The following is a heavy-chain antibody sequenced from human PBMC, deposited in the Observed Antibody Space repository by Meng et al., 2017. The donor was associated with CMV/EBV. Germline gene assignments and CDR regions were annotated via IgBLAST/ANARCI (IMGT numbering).Heavy chain of an antibody. J-gene: IGHJ4*02. CDR1: GFTFDDYA. CDR3: AKRGPSPRAAVGLVDY. Sequence: SLKISCAASGFTFDDYAMHWVRPAPGKGLEVVSGISWNSGSIGYADSVKGRFTISRDNAKNTLYLQMNSLRAEDTTLYYCAKRGPSPRAAVGLVDYWGQGTLVTVSS. CDR2: ISWNSGSI. V-gene: IGHV3-9*01. D-gene: IGHD6-13*01.